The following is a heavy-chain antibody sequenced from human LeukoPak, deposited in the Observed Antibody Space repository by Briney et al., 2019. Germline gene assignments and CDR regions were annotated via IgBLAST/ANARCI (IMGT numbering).Heavy chain of an antibody. J-gene: IGHJ3*02. V-gene: IGHV1-2*02. CDR1: GYTFTGYY. Sequence: ASVTVSCTASGYTFTGYYMHWVRQAPGQGLEWMGWINPNSGGTNYAQKFQGRVTMTRDTSISTAYMELSRLRSDDTAVYYCARVVGETSDAFDIWGQGTMVTVSS. CDR3: ARVVGETSDAFDI. CDR2: INPNSGGT.